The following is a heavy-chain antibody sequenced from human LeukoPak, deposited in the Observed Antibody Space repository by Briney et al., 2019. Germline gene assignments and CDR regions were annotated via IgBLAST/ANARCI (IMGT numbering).Heavy chain of an antibody. D-gene: IGHD2-2*02. CDR1: GGSFSGYY. CDR2: INHSGST. Sequence: SETLSLTCAVYGGSFSGYYWSWIRQPPGKGLEWIGEINHSGSTNYNPSLKSRVTISVDMSKNQFSLKLSSVTAADTAVYYCGRQGYTASHYFLDFWSQGTLVAVS. J-gene: IGHJ4*02. CDR3: GRQGYTASHYFLDF. V-gene: IGHV4-34*01.